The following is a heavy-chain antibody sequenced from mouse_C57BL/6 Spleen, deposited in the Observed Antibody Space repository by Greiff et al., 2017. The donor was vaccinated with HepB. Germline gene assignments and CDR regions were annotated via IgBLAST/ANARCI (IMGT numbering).Heavy chain of an antibody. Sequence: EVQVVESGGGLVKPGGSLKLSCAASGFTFSDYGMHWVRQAPEKGLEWVAYISSGSSTIYYADTVKGRFTISRDNAKNTLFLQMTSLRSEDTAMYYCARHCYEDYFDYWGQGTTLTVSS. CDR2: ISSGSSTI. CDR3: ARHCYEDYFDY. V-gene: IGHV5-17*01. J-gene: IGHJ2*01. CDR1: GFTFSDYG. D-gene: IGHD1-1*02.